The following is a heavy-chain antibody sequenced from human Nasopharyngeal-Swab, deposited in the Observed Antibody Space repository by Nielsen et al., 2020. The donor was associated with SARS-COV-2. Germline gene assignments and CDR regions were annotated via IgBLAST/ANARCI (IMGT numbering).Heavy chain of an antibody. CDR2: ISWNSGSI. Sequence: SLKISCAASGFTFDDYAMHWVRQAPGKGLEWVSGISWNSGSIGYADSVKGRFTISRDNAKNSLYLQMNSLRAEDTAVYYCARGEGSYYDFWSGYSGDAFDIWGQGTMVTVSS. D-gene: IGHD3-3*01. V-gene: IGHV3-9*01. CDR1: GFTFDDYA. J-gene: IGHJ3*02. CDR3: ARGEGSYYDFWSGYSGDAFDI.